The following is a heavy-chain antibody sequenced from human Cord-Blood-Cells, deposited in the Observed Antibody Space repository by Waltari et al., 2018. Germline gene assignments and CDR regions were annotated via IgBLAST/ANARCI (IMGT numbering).Heavy chain of an antibody. V-gene: IGHV3-7*01. J-gene: IGHJ4*02. Sequence: EVQLVESGGGLVQPGGSLRLSCAASGFTFSSYWMSWVRQAPGKGLEWVANIKQEGSGIYYVQSVKGRMTLSRHNATKSRYLQVNSLRAEDTAVYYCARPSSEQQRVCDYWGQGTLVTVSS. CDR3: ARPSSEQQRVCDY. D-gene: IGHD6-13*01. CDR1: GFTFSSYW. CDR2: IKQEGSGI.